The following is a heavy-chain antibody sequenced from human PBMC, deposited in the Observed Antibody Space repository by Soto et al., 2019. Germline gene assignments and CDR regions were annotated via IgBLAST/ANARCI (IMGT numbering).Heavy chain of an antibody. CDR2: TFYRSKWYN. V-gene: IGHV6-1*01. CDR1: GDSVSSNSAA. Sequence: PSQTLSLTCAISGDSVSSNSAAWNWLRQSPSRGLEWLGRTFYRSKWYNDYAVSVKGRITIHPDTSKNQFSRQLNSVTPEDTAVYYCARKSPYYYGMDVWGQGTTVTVSS. J-gene: IGHJ6*02. CDR3: ARKSPYYYGMDV.